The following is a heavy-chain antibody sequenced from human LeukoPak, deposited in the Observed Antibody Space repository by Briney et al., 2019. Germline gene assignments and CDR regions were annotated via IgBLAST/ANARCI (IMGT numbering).Heavy chain of an antibody. CDR1: GFTFSSYA. Sequence: GGSLRLSCAASGFTFSSYAMSWVRQAPGKGLEWVSAISGSGGSTYYADSVKGRFTISRDNSKNALYLQMNSLRAEDTAVYYCAKDGGDIVVVVAATHFDYWGQGTLVTVSS. CDR3: AKDGGDIVVVVAATHFDY. CDR2: ISGSGGST. V-gene: IGHV3-23*01. J-gene: IGHJ4*02. D-gene: IGHD2-15*01.